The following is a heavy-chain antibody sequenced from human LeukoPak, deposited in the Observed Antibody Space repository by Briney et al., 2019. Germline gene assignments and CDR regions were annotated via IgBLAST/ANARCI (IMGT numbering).Heavy chain of an antibody. CDR2: INHSGST. Sequence: SETLSLTCAVYGGSFSGYYWSWIRQPPGKGLEWIGEINHSGSTNYNPSLKSRVTISVDTSKNQYSLKLSSVTAADTAVYYCARFRSIDIVVVPAAMSRNNWFDPWGQGTLVTVSS. CDR3: ARFRSIDIVVVPAAMSRNNWFDP. D-gene: IGHD2-2*01. CDR1: GGSFSGYY. J-gene: IGHJ5*02. V-gene: IGHV4-34*01.